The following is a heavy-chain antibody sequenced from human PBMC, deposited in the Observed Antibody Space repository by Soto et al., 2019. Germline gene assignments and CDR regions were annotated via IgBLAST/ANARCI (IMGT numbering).Heavy chain of an antibody. CDR1: GFTFSSYG. CDR3: ARDQGAYAEYFQH. D-gene: IGHD1-26*01. Sequence: QVQLVEPGGGVVQPGRSLRLSCAASGFTFSSYGMHWVRQAPGKGLEWVALIWYDGSNKYYADSVKGRFTISRDNSKNTLYLQMNSLRAEDTAVYYCARDQGAYAEYFQHWGQGTLVTVSS. J-gene: IGHJ1*01. CDR2: IWYDGSNK. V-gene: IGHV3-33*01.